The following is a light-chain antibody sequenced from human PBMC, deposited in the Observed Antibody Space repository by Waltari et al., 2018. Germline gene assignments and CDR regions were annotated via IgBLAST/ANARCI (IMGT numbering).Light chain of an antibody. Sequence: DIQMTQSPSSLSASVGDRITITCRASQSISTYLNWYQQKPGKAPNVLISDATNLQSGVPSRFSGSGSGTEFSLTISSLQPEDFATYYCQQGARGAFTFGPGTTVDI. V-gene: IGKV1-39*01. CDR2: DAT. CDR3: QQGARGAFT. J-gene: IGKJ3*01. CDR1: QSISTY.